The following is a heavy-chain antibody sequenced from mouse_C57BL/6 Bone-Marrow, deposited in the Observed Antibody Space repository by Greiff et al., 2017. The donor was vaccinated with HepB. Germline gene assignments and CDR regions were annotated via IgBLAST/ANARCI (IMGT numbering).Heavy chain of an antibody. Sequence: VQLQQPGTELVKPGASVKLSCKASGYTFTGYWMHWVKQRPGQGLEWIGNINPCNGGTNYNEKFKSKATLTVDKSSSTTYMQLSSLTSEDSAVYYSARLDGYKWACFAYWGQGTLVTVSA. CDR1: GYTFTGYW. D-gene: IGHD2-3*01. V-gene: IGHV1-53*01. CDR2: INPCNGGT. CDR3: ARLDGYKWACFAY. J-gene: IGHJ3*01.